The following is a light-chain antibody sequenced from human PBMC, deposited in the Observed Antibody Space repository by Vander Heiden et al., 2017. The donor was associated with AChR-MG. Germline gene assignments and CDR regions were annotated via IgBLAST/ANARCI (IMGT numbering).Light chain of an antibody. CDR3: QQYGDSPRT. J-gene: IGKJ1*01. CDR2: GAS. Sequence: EIVLTQSPGTLSLSPGERATFSCRASQSVSNNYLAWYQQKPGQAPRLLMYGASSRAAGIPNRFSGSGSGTDFSLTISSLEPEDFAVYYCQQYGDSPRTFGQGTKVEIK. V-gene: IGKV3-20*01. CDR1: QSVSNNY.